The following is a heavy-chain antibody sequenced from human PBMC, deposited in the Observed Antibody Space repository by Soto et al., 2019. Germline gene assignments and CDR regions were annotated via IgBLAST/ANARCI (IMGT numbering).Heavy chain of an antibody. Sequence: GESLKISCKGSGYSFTSYWISWVRQMPGKGLEWMGRIDPSDSYTNYSPSFQGHVTISADKSISTAYLQWSSLKASDTAMYYCARGDIVVVPAAPNDAFEIWGQGTMVTVSS. CDR2: IDPSDSYT. CDR1: GYSFTSYW. D-gene: IGHD2-2*01. J-gene: IGHJ3*02. CDR3: ARGDIVVVPAAPNDAFEI. V-gene: IGHV5-10-1*01.